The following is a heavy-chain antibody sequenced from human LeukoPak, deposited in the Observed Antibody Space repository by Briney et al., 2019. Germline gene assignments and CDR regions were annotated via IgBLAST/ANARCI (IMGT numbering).Heavy chain of an antibody. V-gene: IGHV3-33*08. CDR1: GFTFSTYA. CDR2: IWYDGSNK. D-gene: IGHD6-13*01. CDR3: ARDPIAAVRFDY. J-gene: IGHJ4*02. Sequence: GGSLRLSCAASGFTFSTYAMSWVRQAPGKGLEWVAVIWYDGSNKYYADSVKGRFTISRDNSKNTLYLQMNSLRAEDTAVYYCARDPIAAVRFDYWGQGTLVTVSS.